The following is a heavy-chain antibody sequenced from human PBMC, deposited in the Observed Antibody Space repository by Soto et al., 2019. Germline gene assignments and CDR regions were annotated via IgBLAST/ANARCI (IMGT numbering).Heavy chain of an antibody. CDR1: GFSLSVYGVR. CDR3: AHAKDSSGFLTS. J-gene: IGHJ5*02. V-gene: IGHV2-5*01. CDR2: IHWNDDK. D-gene: IGHD3-22*01. Sequence: GPTLVNPTQTLTLTCSFSGFSLSVYGVRVIWFRQPPGETLEWLALIHWNDDKRYSPYLKSRLTITKDTSKDQVVLTLTNLDPLDTGTYFCAHAKDSSGFLTSWGQGILVTVSS.